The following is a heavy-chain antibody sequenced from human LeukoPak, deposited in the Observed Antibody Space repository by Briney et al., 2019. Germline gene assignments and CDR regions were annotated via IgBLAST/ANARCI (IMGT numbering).Heavy chain of an antibody. Sequence: ASVKVSCKASGYTFTSYAMNWVRQAPGQGLEWMGWINTNTGNPTYAQGFTGRFVFSLDTSVSTAYLQISSLKAEGTAVYYCARVGPYYYDSSGYYYDRYAFDIWGQGTMVTVSS. CDR3: ARVGPYYYDSSGYYYDRYAFDI. D-gene: IGHD3-22*01. CDR1: GYTFTSYA. J-gene: IGHJ3*02. V-gene: IGHV7-4-1*02. CDR2: INTNTGNP.